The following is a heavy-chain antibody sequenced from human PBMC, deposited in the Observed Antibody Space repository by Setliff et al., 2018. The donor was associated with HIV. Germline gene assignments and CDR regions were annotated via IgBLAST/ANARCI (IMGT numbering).Heavy chain of an antibody. CDR2: FIPTYDTT. CDR3: AKNKLGGAFDM. J-gene: IGHJ3*02. CDR1: GDTFSKHA. D-gene: IGHD1-26*01. V-gene: IGHV1-69*06. Sequence: SVKVSCKASGDTFSKHAVSWVRQAPGQGLEWMGSFIPTYDTTSYAREFQGRLTITADKSTSTVYMDLSRLTSDDTAIFFCAKNKLGGAFDMWGQGTMVTVSS.